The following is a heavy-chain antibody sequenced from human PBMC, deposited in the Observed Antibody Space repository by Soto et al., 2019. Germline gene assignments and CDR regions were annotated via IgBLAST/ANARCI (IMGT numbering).Heavy chain of an antibody. D-gene: IGHD5-18*01. J-gene: IGHJ4*02. CDR3: TRGAGAPMVRFDY. CDR1: GYSITSGFY. CDR2: ISYSGNT. V-gene: IGHV4-38-2*01. Sequence: SETLSLTCGVYGYSITSGFYWGWIRQPPGKGLEWIATISYSGNTYYNPSLESRISIAVDTSKNQFSLRLTSVTAADTALYYCTRGAGAPMVRFDYWGQGTLVTVSS.